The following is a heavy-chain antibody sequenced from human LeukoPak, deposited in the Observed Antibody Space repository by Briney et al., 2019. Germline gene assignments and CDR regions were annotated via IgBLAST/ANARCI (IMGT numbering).Heavy chain of an antibody. CDR1: GGSISSSSYY. V-gene: IGHV4-39*01. CDR2: VYYSGST. J-gene: IGHJ4*02. D-gene: IGHD6-13*01. CDR3: ARALRHSSSWYYFDY. Sequence: SETLSLTCTVSGGSISSSSYYWGWIRQPPGKGLEWIGSVYYSGSTYYNPSLKSRVTISVDTSKNQFSLKLSSVTAADTSVYYCARALRHSSSWYYFDYWGEGTLVTVYS.